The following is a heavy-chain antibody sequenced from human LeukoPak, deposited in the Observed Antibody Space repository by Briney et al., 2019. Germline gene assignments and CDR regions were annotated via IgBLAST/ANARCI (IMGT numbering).Heavy chain of an antibody. D-gene: IGHD3-3*01. CDR2: ISWNSGSI. V-gene: IGHV3-9*01. CDR1: GFTFDDYA. Sequence: GGSLRLSCAASGFTFDDYAMHWVRQAPGKGLEWVSGISWNSGSIGYADSVKGRFTISRDNAKNSLYLQMNSLRAEDTALYYCAKGGERSIFGVVFDYWGQGTLVTVSS. CDR3: AKGGERSIFGVVFDY. J-gene: IGHJ4*02.